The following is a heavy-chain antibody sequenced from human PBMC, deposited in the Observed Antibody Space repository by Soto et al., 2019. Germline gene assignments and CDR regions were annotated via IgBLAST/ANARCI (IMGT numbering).Heavy chain of an antibody. CDR3: ARGPWSGYSSWGYLDY. Sequence: SVKVSCKASGGTFSSYAISWVRQAPGQGLEWMGGIIPIFGTANYAQKFQGRVTITADESTSTAYMELSSLRSEDTAVYYCARGPWSGYSSWGYLDYWGQGTLVTVS. CDR2: IIPIFGTA. V-gene: IGHV1-69*13. CDR1: GGTFSSYA. J-gene: IGHJ4*02. D-gene: IGHD3-3*01.